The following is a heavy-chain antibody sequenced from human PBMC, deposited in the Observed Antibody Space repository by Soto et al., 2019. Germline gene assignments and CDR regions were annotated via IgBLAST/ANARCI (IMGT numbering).Heavy chain of an antibody. CDR3: ARGRASGSYYLLDY. D-gene: IGHD3-10*01. J-gene: IGHJ4*02. CDR2: INPNSGNI. V-gene: IGHV1-8*01. Sequence: WVXXATGHGLEWMGWINPNSGNIGYAQKFQGRVTMTRYTAIRTAYMEVSRVRSDDTAVYYCARGRASGSYYLLDYWGQGTLGTVS.